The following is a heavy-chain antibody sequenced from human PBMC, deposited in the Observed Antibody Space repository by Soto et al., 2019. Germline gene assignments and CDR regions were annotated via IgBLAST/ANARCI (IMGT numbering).Heavy chain of an antibody. CDR1: GGSVSSGTYY. V-gene: IGHV4-39*01. J-gene: IGHJ4*02. D-gene: IGHD5-18*01. CDR3: ARQSYSFGPSNFDY. Sequence: PSETLSLTCTVSGGSVSSGTYYWTWIRQPPGKGLEWIGSISYSGSTSHNLSLKSRTTISVDTSKNQFSLKLSSVTAADTAVYYCARQSYSFGPSNFDYWGQGTLVTVSS. CDR2: ISYSGST.